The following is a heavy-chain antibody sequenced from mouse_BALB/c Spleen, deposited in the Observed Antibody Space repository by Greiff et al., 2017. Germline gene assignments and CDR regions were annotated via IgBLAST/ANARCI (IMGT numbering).Heavy chain of an antibody. J-gene: IGHJ4*01. V-gene: IGHV3-6*01. Sequence: EVQLQQSGPGLVKPSQSLSLTCSATGYSITSGYYWHWIRQLPGNKLDWMGYLSYDGSNIYNPSLKNRISFTLDTSKNQFCLKLKSVTTEDTATYNCAREGVPRLYKAIDFGGQGNSNTDS. D-gene: IGHD2-14*01. CDR1: GYSITSGYY. CDR3: AREGVPRLYKAIDF. CDR2: LSYDGSN.